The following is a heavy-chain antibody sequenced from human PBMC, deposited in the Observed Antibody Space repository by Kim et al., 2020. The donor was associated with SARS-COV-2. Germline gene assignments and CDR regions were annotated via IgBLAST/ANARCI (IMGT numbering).Heavy chain of an antibody. CDR1: GGSISSSSYY. CDR2: IYYSGST. J-gene: IGHJ6*02. V-gene: IGHV4-39*01. D-gene: IGHD3-22*01. Sequence: SETLSLTCTVSGGSISSSSYYWGWIRQPPGKGLEWIGSIYYSGSTYYNPSLKSRVTISVDTSKNQFSLKLSSVTAADTAVYYCARQYDSSGYYKGYYYGMDVWGQGTTVTVSS. CDR3: ARQYDSSGYYKGYYYGMDV.